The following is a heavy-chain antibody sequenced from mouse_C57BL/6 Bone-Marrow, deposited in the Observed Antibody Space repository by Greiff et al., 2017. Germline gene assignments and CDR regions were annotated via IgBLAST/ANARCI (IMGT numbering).Heavy chain of an antibody. J-gene: IGHJ2*01. CDR2: IDPNSGGT. D-gene: IGHD1-1*01. Sequence: QVQLQQPGAELVKPGASVKLSCKASGYTFTSYWMHWVKQRPGRGLEWIGRIDPNSGGTKYNAKFQSKATLTVDKPSSTAYMQLSSLTSEDSAVYYCASYSALITTLVVVWVYYFDYWGQGTTLTVSS. CDR1: GYTFTSYW. V-gene: IGHV1-72*01. CDR3: ASYSALITTLVVVWVYYFDY.